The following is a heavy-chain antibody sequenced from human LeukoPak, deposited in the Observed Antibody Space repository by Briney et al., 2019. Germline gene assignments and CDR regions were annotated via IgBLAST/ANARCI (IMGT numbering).Heavy chain of an antibody. CDR3: AREHYSNYGHWFDP. CDR1: GGTFSSYA. Sequence: SVKVSCKASGGTFSSYAISWVRQAPGQGLEWMGRIIPIFGTANYAQKFQGRVTITTDESTSTAYMELSSLRSEDTGVYYCAREHYSNYGHWFDPWGQGTLVTVSS. V-gene: IGHV1-69*05. J-gene: IGHJ5*02. CDR2: IIPIFGTA. D-gene: IGHD4-11*01.